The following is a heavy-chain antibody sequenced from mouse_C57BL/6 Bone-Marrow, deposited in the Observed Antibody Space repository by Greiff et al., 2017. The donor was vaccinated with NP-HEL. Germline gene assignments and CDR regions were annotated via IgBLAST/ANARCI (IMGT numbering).Heavy chain of an antibody. D-gene: IGHD2-5*01. V-gene: IGHV8-12*01. CDR2: IYWDDDK. Sequence: QVQLKESGPGILQSSQTLSLTCSFSGFSLSTSGMGVSWIRQPSGKGLEWLAHIYWDDDKRYNPSLKSRLTISKDTSRNQVFLKITSVDTADTATYYCARRAPYSNLDWYFDVWGTGTTVTVSS. J-gene: IGHJ1*03. CDR3: ARRAPYSNLDWYFDV. CDR1: GFSLSTSGMG.